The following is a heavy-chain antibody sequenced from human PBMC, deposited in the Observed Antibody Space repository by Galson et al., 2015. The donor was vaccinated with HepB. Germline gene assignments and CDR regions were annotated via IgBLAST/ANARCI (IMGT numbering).Heavy chain of an antibody. Sequence: SLRLSCAASGFTFSSYAMHWVRQAPGKGLEWVAVISYDGSNKYYADSVKGRFTISRDNSKNTLYLQMNSLRAEDTAVYYCARDFSLGRMTTGAFDIWGQGTMVTVSS. V-gene: IGHV3-30-3*01. CDR1: GFTFSSYA. J-gene: IGHJ3*02. CDR2: ISYDGSNK. CDR3: ARDFSLGRMTTGAFDI. D-gene: IGHD4-11*01.